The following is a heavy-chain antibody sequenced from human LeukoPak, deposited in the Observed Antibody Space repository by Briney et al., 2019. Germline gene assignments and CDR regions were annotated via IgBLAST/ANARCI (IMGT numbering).Heavy chain of an antibody. CDR3: ARGLLRFLEWSPPVYYGMDV. CDR1: GGSFSGYY. CDR2: INHSGGT. Sequence: SETLSLTCAVYGGSFSGYYWSWIRQPPGKGLEWIGEINHSGGTSYNPSLKSRVTISVDTSKNQFSLKLSSVTAADTAVYYCARGLLRFLEWSPPVYYGMDVWGQGTTVTVSS. J-gene: IGHJ6*02. D-gene: IGHD3-3*01. V-gene: IGHV4-34*01.